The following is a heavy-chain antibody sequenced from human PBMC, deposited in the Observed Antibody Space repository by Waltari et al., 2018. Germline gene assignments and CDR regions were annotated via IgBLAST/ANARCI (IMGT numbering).Heavy chain of an antibody. CDR3: TTRDV. V-gene: IGHV3-15*05. Sequence: EVQLVESGGGLVKPGGSLRLSCAASGLPFSEAWMIWVRQAPGKGLDWVGHIKSQSDGGTAVYAAPVKGRFTISRDDSKKTLFMQMNSLKTEDTAVYYCTTRDVWGNGTTVTISS. CDR2: IKSQSDGGTA. CDR1: GLPFSEAW. J-gene: IGHJ6*04.